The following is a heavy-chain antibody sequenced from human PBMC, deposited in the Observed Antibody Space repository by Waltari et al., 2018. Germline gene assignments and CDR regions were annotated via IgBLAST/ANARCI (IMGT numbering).Heavy chain of an antibody. Sequence: QVQLQESGPGLVKPSETLSLTCTVSGGSINNYYWSWIRQPPGKRLEWIGYISYSGITDYNSPLESRVTMSVDTSRSQFSLKLRYVTDADTATYYCVRGCAGGACYSDTYYSMDVWGKGTTVTVSS. CDR3: VRGCAGGACYSDTYYSMDV. J-gene: IGHJ6*03. D-gene: IGHD2-21*02. CDR1: GGSINNYY. CDR2: ISYSGIT. V-gene: IGHV4-59*04.